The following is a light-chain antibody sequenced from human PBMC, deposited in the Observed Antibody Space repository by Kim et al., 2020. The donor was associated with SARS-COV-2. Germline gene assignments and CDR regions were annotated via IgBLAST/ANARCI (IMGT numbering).Light chain of an antibody. CDR2: EVS. CDR3: SSYSTSSRSVL. CDR1: SIDRDGKSH. Sequence: SFTNSCTGDSIDRDGKSHVYWYQQYQGKDPKLMIYEVSNRPSGISNRFSTSKSGNSASLTISGLQDDDEADYYCSSYSTSSRSVLFGGGTRLTVL. V-gene: IGLV2-14*03. J-gene: IGLJ2*01.